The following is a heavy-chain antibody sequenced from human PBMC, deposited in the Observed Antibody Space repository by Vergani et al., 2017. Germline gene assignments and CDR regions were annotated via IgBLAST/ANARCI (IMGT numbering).Heavy chain of an antibody. V-gene: IGHV3-33*01. CDR2: IWHDGSNE. Sequence: QVQLVESGGGVVQPGKSLSLSRETSGFIFSDYVMHWVRQAPGKGLEWVAGIWHDGSNEKYVDSVQGRFTSSRDNSKNTLYLQMNSLRVEDTAVYYCARAYARYDWFDYWGQRTLVTVSS. CDR1: GFIFSDYV. J-gene: IGHJ4*01. CDR3: ARAYARYDWFDY. D-gene: IGHD1-20*01.